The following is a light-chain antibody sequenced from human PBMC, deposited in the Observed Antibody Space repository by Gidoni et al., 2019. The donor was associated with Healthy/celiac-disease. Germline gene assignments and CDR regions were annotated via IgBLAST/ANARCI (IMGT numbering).Light chain of an antibody. CDR1: QSVSIY. Sequence: EIVLTQSPATLSLSPGERATLSCRASQSVSIYLAWYQQKPGQAPRLLIYDASNRATGIPARFSCSGSGTDFTLTISSLEPEDCAVYYCQQRSNWPWTFGQGTKVEIK. CDR3: QQRSNWPWT. CDR2: DAS. J-gene: IGKJ1*01. V-gene: IGKV3-11*01.